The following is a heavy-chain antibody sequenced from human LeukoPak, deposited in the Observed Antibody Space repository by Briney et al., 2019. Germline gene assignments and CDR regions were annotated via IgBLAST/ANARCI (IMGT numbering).Heavy chain of an antibody. V-gene: IGHV3-21*01. Sequence: PGGSLRLSCAASGFTFSSYSMNWVRQAPGKGLEWVSSISSSSSYIYYEDSVKDGFTISRDNAKNSLYLQMNSLRAEDTAVYYCAREMMLGTSSSGTFDYWGQGTLVTVSS. CDR3: AREMMLGTSSSGTFDY. D-gene: IGHD6-13*01. J-gene: IGHJ4*02. CDR2: ISSSSSYI. CDR1: GFTFSSYS.